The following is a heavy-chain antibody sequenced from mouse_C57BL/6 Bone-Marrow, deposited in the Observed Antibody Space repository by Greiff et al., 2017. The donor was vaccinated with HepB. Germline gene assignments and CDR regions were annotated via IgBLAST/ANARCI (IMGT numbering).Heavy chain of an antibody. CDR1: GYTFTDYY. V-gene: IGHV1-19*01. Sequence: VQLQQSGPVLVKPGASVKMSCKASGYTFTDYYMNWVKQSHGKSLEWIGVINPYNGGTSYNQKFKGKATLTVDKSSSTAYMELNSLTSEDSAVYYCARGRNYGYDWFAYWGQGTLVTVSA. D-gene: IGHD2-2*01. J-gene: IGHJ3*01. CDR2: INPYNGGT. CDR3: ARGRNYGYDWFAY.